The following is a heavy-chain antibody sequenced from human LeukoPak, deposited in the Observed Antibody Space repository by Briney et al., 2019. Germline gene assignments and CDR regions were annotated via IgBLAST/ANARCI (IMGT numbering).Heavy chain of an antibody. CDR2: INHSGST. V-gene: IGHV4-34*01. Sequence: PSETLSLTCAVYGGSFSGYYWSWIRQPPGKGLEWIGEINHSGSTNYNPSLKSRVTISVDTSKNQSSLKLSSVTAADTAVYYCARGLPSGGYFDWSRAPIYYYSYMDVSGKGTTVTVSS. J-gene: IGHJ6*03. CDR3: ARGLPSGGYFDWSRAPIYYYSYMDV. D-gene: IGHD3-9*01. CDR1: GGSFSGYY.